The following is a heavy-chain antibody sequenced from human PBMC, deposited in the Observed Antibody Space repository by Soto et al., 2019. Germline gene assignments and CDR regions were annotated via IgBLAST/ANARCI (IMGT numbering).Heavy chain of an antibody. CDR2: IYYSGST. CDR1: GGSISSSSYY. V-gene: IGHV4-39*01. Sequence: QLQLQESGPGLVKPSETLSLTCTVSGGSISSSSYYWGWIRQPPGKGLEWIGSIYYSGSTYYNPSLKSRVTISVDTSKNQFSLKLSSVTAADTAVYYCARHPLPARHYYGLKGRLGWFDPWGQGTLVTVSS. CDR3: ARHPLPARHYYGLKGRLGWFDP. J-gene: IGHJ5*02. D-gene: IGHD3-10*01.